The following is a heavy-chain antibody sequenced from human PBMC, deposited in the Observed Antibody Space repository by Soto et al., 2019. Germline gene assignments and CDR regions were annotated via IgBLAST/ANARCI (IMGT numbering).Heavy chain of an antibody. V-gene: IGHV1-46*01. D-gene: IGHD3-3*01. CDR2: INLSGGST. CDR3: ARDGDDFWSGYYIIRGPGGWFDP. J-gene: IGHJ5*02. Sequence: GASVKVSCKASGYTFTSYYMHWVRQAPGQGLEWMGIINLSGGSTSYAQKFQGRVTMTRDTSTSTVYMELSSLRSEDTAVYYCARDGDDFWSGYYIIRGPGGWFDPWGQGTLVTVSS. CDR1: GYTFTSYY.